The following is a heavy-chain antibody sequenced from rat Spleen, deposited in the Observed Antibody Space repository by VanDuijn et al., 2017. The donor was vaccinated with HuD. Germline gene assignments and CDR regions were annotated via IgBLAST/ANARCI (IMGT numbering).Heavy chain of an antibody. D-gene: IGHD1-11*01. CDR1: GFTFSNYG. J-gene: IGHJ3*01. Sequence: EVQLVESGGGLVQPGRSLKLSCAASGFTFSNYGMAWVCQTPTKGPEGVATIRYDGSSTFYRDSVRGRFTVSRDNAKSTLYLQMDSLTSEDTATYYCARLGTEAIGNWFSYWGQGTLVTVSS. CDR2: IRYDGSST. V-gene: IGHV5-29*01. CDR3: ARLGTEAIGNWFSY.